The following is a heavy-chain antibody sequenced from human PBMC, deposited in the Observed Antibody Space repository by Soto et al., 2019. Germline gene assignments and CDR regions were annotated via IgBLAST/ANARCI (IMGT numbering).Heavy chain of an antibody. D-gene: IGHD6-13*01. V-gene: IGHV3-23*01. Sequence: GGSLRLPCAASGFTFSGYAMSWVRQAPGKGLEWVSAISVSGGSTYYADSVKGRFTISRDNSKNTLYLQMNSLRAEDTAVYYCAKDRGSSSWYNAFDIWGQGTMVTVSS. CDR3: AKDRGSSSWYNAFDI. CDR1: GFTFSGYA. J-gene: IGHJ3*02. CDR2: ISVSGGST.